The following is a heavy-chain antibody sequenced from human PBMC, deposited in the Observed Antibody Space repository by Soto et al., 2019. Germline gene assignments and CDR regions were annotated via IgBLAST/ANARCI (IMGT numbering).Heavy chain of an antibody. CDR2: INHGGNS. J-gene: IGHJ6*02. V-gene: IGHV4-34*01. D-gene: IGHD6-6*01. CDR1: GGSFSDYY. CDR3: AGREFSTSSFYYYYYAMDV. Sequence: QVQLQQWGAGLLKPSETLSLTCAMYGGSFSDYYWSWVRQPPGKGLEWIGEINHGGNSNYNPSLKSLVTISVATFNDQFSLKLTSVTAADTGVYYCAGREFSTSSFYYYYYAMDVWGQGTTVTVS.